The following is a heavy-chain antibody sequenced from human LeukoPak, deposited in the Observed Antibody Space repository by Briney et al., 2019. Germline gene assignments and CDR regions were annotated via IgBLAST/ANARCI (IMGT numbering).Heavy chain of an antibody. J-gene: IGHJ4*02. D-gene: IGHD6-13*01. CDR3: ARVGLGYSSSWYNLRYYIDY. V-gene: IGHV4-59*01. CDR2: IYYSGST. CDR1: GGSISSYY. Sequence: SETLSLTCTVSGGSISSYYWSWIRQPPGKGLEWIGYIYYSGSTNYNPSLKSRVTISVDTSKNQFSLKLSSVTAADTAVYYCARVGLGYSSSWYNLRYYIDYWGQGTLVTVSS.